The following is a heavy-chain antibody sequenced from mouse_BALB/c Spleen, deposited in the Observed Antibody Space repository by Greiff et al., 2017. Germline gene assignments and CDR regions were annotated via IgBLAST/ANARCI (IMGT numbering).Heavy chain of an antibody. CDR1: GYSFTSYY. V-gene: IGHV1S135*01. Sequence: VQLKESGPELMKPGASVKISCKASGYSFTSYYMHWVKQSHGKSLEWIGYIDPFNGGTSYNQKFKGKATLTVDKSSSTAYMHLSSLTSEDSAVYYCAVYYDYDGFAYWGQGTLVTVSA. J-gene: IGHJ3*01. CDR3: AVYYDYDGFAY. D-gene: IGHD2-4*01. CDR2: IDPFNGGT.